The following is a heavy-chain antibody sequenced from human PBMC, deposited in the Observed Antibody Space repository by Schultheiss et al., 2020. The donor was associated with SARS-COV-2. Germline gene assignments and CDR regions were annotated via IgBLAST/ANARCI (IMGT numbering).Heavy chain of an antibody. J-gene: IGHJ4*02. V-gene: IGHV1-2*02. CDR1: GYTFTGYY. D-gene: IGHD3-3*01. CDR2: INPNSGGT. Sequence: ASVKVSCKASGYTFTGYYMHWVRQAPGQGLEWMGWINPNSGGTNYAQKFQGRVTMTRDTSISTAYMELSRLRSDDTAVYYCARDYRVGNDLEWLLPDYWGQGTLVTVSS. CDR3: ARDYRVGNDLEWLLPDY.